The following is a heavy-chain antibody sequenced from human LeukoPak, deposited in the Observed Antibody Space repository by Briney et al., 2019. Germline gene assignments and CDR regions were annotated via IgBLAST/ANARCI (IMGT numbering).Heavy chain of an antibody. D-gene: IGHD6-13*01. J-gene: IGHJ6*03. CDR2: INWNGGST. V-gene: IGHV3-20*04. Sequence: AGGSLRLSCAASGFTFDDYGMSWVRQAPGKGLEWVSGINWNGGSTGYADSVKGRFTISRDNAKNSLYLQMNSLRAEDTALYYCAREYSSPELPHYYMDVWGKGTTVTVSS. CDR1: GFTFDDYG. CDR3: AREYSSPELPHYYMDV.